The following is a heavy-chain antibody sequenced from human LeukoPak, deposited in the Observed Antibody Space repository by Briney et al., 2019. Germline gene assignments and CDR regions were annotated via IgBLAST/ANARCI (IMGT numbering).Heavy chain of an antibody. CDR2: IYSSGST. D-gene: IGHD3-10*01. J-gene: IGHJ5*02. CDR1: GVSISSYY. Sequence: PSETLSLTCTVSGVSISSYYWSWIRQPAGKGLEWIGRIYSSGSTDYNPSLKSRVTMSVAATKNKFSLKLSSVTAADTAVYYCARDSGTTGEVKFDPWGQGTLVTVSS. CDR3: ARDSGTTGEVKFDP. V-gene: IGHV4-4*07.